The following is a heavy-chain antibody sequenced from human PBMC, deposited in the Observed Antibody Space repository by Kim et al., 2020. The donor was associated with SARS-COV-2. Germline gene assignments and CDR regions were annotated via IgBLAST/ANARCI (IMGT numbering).Heavy chain of an antibody. CDR2: IYYSGST. V-gene: IGHV4-59*08. CDR3: ARLPGTNYYDSSYGMDV. Sequence: SETLSLTCTVSGGSISSYYWSWIRQPPGKGLEWIGYIYYSGSTNYNPSLKSRVTISVDTSKNQFSLKLSSVTAADTAVYYCARLPGTNYYDSSYGMDVWGQGTTVTVSS. J-gene: IGHJ6*02. CDR1: GGSISSYY. D-gene: IGHD3-22*01.